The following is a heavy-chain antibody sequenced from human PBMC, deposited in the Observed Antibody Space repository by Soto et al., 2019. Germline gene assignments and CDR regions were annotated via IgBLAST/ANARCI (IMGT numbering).Heavy chain of an antibody. CDR2: IYWSGDE. D-gene: IGHD6-6*01. V-gene: IGHV2-5*01. CDR3: ARGLAALPVFAFDV. CDR1: GFSLSTSGVG. J-gene: IGHJ3*01. Sequence: SGPTLVNPTQTPTLTCSFSGFSLSTSGVGVGWVRQPPGKALEWPALIYWSGDEHYRPSLKSRLTITKATSKNQVVLIMTNMDPVDTATYYCARGLAALPVFAFDVWGQGTTVTVSS.